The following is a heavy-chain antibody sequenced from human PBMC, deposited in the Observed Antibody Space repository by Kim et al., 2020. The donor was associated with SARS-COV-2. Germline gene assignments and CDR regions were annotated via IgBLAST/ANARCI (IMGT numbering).Heavy chain of an antibody. CDR2: INHSGSA. CDR1: GGSFSGFR. J-gene: IGHJ5*02. D-gene: IGHD6-6*01. CDR3: ARYAYTSSSGWFDP. Sequence: SDTLSLTCAVFGGSFSGFRWSWIRQPPGKGLEWIGEINHSGSANYNPSLKSRVTMSVDTAKSQFSLKLSSVTAADTAVYYCARYAYTSSSGWFDPWGQGILVTVSS. V-gene: IGHV4-34*01.